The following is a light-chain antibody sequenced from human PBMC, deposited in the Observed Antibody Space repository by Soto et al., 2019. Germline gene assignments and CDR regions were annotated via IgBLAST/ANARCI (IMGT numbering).Light chain of an antibody. CDR1: QSVSSSY. V-gene: IGKV3-20*01. CDR2: RTS. J-gene: IGKJ1*01. Sequence: EIVFTQSPGTLSLSQGERATLSCRASQSVSSSYLAWYQQKPGQAPRLLIYRTSNRATGIPDRFSGSGSGTDFTLTISRLEPEDFAVYWCQQYDSSPRTFGQGTKVDIK. CDR3: QQYDSSPRT.